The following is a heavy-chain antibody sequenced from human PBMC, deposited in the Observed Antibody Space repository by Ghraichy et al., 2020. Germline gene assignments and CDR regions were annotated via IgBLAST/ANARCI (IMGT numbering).Heavy chain of an antibody. D-gene: IGHD6-19*01. J-gene: IGHJ5*02. CDR1: GGSISSYY. CDR2: IYYSGST. CDR3: ARAPRIAVAGTWWFDP. Sequence: SETLSLTCTVSGGSISSYYWSWIRQPPGKGLEWIGYIYYSGSTNYNPSLKSRVTISVDTSKNQFSLKLSSVTAADTAVYYCARAPRIAVAGTWWFDPWGQGTLVTVSS. V-gene: IGHV4-59*01.